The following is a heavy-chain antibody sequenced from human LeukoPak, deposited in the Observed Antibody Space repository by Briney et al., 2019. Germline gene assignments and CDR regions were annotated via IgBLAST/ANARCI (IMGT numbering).Heavy chain of an antibody. CDR3: ARDWVPVHAFDI. Sequence: SGTLSLTCAVSGGSISSSNWWSWVRQPPGKGLEWIGEIYHSGSTNYNPSLKSRVTISVDTSKNQFSLKLSSVTAADTAVYYCARDWVPVHAFDIWGQGTMVTVSS. V-gene: IGHV4-4*02. J-gene: IGHJ3*02. CDR2: IYHSGST. D-gene: IGHD1-1*01. CDR1: GGSISSSNW.